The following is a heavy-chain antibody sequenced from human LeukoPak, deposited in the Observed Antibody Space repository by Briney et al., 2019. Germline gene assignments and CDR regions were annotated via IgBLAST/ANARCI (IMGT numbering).Heavy chain of an antibody. CDR1: GFTFSSSA. D-gene: IGHD3-3*01. CDR2: ISSSSSYI. J-gene: IGHJ4*02. CDR3: ARQRAPYYDFWSGYYFFDY. Sequence: GGSLRLSCAASGFTFSSSAMNWFRQAPGKGLEWVSSISSSSSYIYYADSVKGRFTISRDNAKNSLYLQMNSLRAEDTAVYYCARQRAPYYDFWSGYYFFDYWGQGTLVTVSS. V-gene: IGHV3-21*01.